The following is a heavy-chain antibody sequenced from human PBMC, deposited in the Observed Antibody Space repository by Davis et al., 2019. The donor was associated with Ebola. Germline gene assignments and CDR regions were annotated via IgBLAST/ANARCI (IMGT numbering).Heavy chain of an antibody. Sequence: PSETLSLTCTVPGGPISGYYWSWTRQPPGKGLEWIAYIYYSGFTNYNPSLKSRVTISVDTSKNQFSLKLTSVTAADTAVYYCARWNEGSDHWGQGTLITVSS. CDR3: ARWNEGSDH. V-gene: IGHV4-59*13. CDR2: IYYSGFT. D-gene: IGHD1-1*01. CDR1: GGPISGYY. J-gene: IGHJ4*02.